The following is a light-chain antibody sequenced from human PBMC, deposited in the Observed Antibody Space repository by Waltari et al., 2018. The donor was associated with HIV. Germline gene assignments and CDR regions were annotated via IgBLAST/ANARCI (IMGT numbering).Light chain of an antibody. CDR3: QVWDSGIVV. Sequence: SYVLTQPPSVSMAPGKTARITCGGYNIGSKSVHWYQQKPGQAPVLVIYDDSDRPSGIPERFSGANSGNTATLTSSRVEAGDEADYYCQVWDSGIVVFGGGTKVTVL. V-gene: IGLV3-21*04. CDR1: NIGSKS. CDR2: DDS. J-gene: IGLJ2*01.